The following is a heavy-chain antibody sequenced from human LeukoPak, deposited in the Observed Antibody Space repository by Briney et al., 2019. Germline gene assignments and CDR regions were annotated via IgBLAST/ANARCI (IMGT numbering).Heavy chain of an antibody. CDR2: ISSSSYI. Sequence: GGSLRLSCAASGFTFSSYSMNWVRQASGKGLEWVSSISSSSYIYYADSVKGRFTISRDNAKNSLYLQMNSLRAEDTAVYYCARVAGAYWGQGTLVTVSS. CDR1: GFTFSSYS. CDR3: ARVAGAY. V-gene: IGHV3-21*01. J-gene: IGHJ4*02. D-gene: IGHD6-19*01.